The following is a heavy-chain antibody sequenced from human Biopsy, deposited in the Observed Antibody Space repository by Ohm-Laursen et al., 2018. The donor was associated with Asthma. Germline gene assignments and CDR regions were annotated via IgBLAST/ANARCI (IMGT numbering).Heavy chain of an antibody. V-gene: IGHV1-3*01. Sequence: SAKASCKASGYTFINYAIHWVRQAPRHRLEWMGGINAGIGNTKHSQKFQGRVTISRDTSASTAYMDLSSLRSEDTAVYYCARTYYDFLTGQVNDAFAMWGQGTMVTVSS. CDR1: GYTFINYA. CDR2: INAGIGNT. CDR3: ARTYYDFLTGQVNDAFAM. D-gene: IGHD3-9*01. J-gene: IGHJ3*02.